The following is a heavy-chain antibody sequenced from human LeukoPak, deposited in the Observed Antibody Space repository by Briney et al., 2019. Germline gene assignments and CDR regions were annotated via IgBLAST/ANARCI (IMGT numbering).Heavy chain of an antibody. D-gene: IGHD3-22*01. Sequence: SETLSLTCTVSGDSIIGSYWSWIRQAPGKGLEYIGYIYYSVDTDYNPSLETRVTISLDMSKKQFSLSLTSVTAADTAVYYCARRRYYDSTGYNPTYYFDYWGQGILVAVSS. CDR1: GDSIIGSY. V-gene: IGHV4-59*01. CDR3: ARRRYYDSTGYNPTYYFDY. J-gene: IGHJ4*02. CDR2: IYYSVDT.